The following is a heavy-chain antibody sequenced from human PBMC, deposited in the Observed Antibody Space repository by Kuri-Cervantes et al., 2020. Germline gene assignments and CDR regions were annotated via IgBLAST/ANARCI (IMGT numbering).Heavy chain of an antibody. CDR3: AKGGTTSHCSGGSCYGGYFDY. J-gene: IGHJ4*02. CDR2: ISGSGGST. CDR1: GFTFSSYA. Sequence: LSLTCAASGFTFSSYAMSWVRQAPGKGLEWVSAISGSGGSTYYADSVKGRFTISRDNSKNTLYLQMNSLRAEDTAVYYCAKGGTTSHCSGGSCYGGYFDYWGQGTLVTVSS. V-gene: IGHV3-23*01. D-gene: IGHD2-15*01.